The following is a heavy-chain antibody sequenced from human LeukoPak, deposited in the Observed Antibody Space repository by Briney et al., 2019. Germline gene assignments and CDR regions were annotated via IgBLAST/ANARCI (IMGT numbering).Heavy chain of an antibody. CDR2: IYSGGST. CDR3: AREGATYYYDSSGYYLDAFDI. D-gene: IGHD3-22*01. V-gene: IGHV3-66*02. J-gene: IGHJ3*02. CDR1: GFTVSSNY. Sequence: GGSLRLSCAASGFTVSSNYMSWVRQAPGKGLEWVSVIYSGGSTYYADSVKGRFTISRDNSKNTLYLQMNSLRAEDTAMYYCAREGATYYYDSSGYYLDAFDIWGQGTMVTVSS.